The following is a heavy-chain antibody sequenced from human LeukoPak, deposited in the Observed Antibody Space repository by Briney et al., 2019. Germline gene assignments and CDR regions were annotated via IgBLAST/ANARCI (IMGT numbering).Heavy chain of an antibody. CDR3: ARGPYKSIFGVVIRNWFDP. CDR2: INHSGST. D-gene: IGHD3-3*01. Sequence: XWIGEINHSGSTNYNPSLKSRVTISVDTSKNQFSLKLSSVTAADTAVYYCARGPYKSIFGVVIRNWFDPWGQGTLVTVSS. J-gene: IGHJ5*02. V-gene: IGHV4-34*01.